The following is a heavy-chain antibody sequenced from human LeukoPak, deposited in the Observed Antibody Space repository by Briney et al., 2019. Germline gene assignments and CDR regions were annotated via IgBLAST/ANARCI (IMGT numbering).Heavy chain of an antibody. J-gene: IGHJ6*02. D-gene: IGHD4-17*01. CDR2: IYPGDSDT. V-gene: IGHV5-51*01. Sequence: PGESLKISCKGSGYSFTSYWIGWVRQMPGKGLEWMGIIYPGDSDTRYSPSFQGQVTISADKSISTAYLQWSSLKASDTAMYYCARQGTDDYGDYLYYYYYGMDVWGQGTTVPVSS. CDR1: GYSFTSYW. CDR3: ARQGTDDYGDYLYYYYYGMDV.